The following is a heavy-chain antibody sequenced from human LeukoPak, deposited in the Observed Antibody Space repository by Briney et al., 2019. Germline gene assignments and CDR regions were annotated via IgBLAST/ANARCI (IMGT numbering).Heavy chain of an antibody. V-gene: IGHV3-9*01. Sequence: GGSLRLSCGASGFNFEVFALFWVRQAPGRGLQYVSGINWNSGSVDFADFVRGRFTTSRDNPKNSLYLQMNSLTAEDTAVYYCAKGTGGYYGPFDSWGQGTLVTVSS. J-gene: IGHJ4*02. CDR3: AKGTGGYYGPFDS. CDR2: INWNSGSV. CDR1: GFNFEVFA. D-gene: IGHD3-22*01.